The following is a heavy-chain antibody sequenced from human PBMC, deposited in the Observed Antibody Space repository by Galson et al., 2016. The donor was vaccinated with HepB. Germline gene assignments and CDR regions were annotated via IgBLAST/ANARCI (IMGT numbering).Heavy chain of an antibody. Sequence: SLRLSCAASGLTFSSYGMHWVRQPPGKGLEWVALVSSDETNKFHADSVKGRFTISRDNSKNMLYLQMHSLRTEDTALYYCASDHGGNPGSDYWGQGTLVTVSS. CDR1: GLTFSSYG. D-gene: IGHD4-23*01. V-gene: IGHV3-30*03. CDR3: ASDHGGNPGSDY. J-gene: IGHJ4*02. CDR2: VSSDETNK.